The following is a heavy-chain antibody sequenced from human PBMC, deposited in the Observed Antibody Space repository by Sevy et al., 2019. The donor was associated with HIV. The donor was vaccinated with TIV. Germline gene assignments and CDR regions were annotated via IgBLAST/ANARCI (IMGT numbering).Heavy chain of an antibody. CDR3: AGENAWGRGYS. CDR2: IYYNGHI. CDR1: GGSITSLY. D-gene: IGHD1-26*01. Sequence: SETLSLTCTVSGGSITSLYWNWIRQPPGKGLEWMANIYYNGHINYNPYPKSRVTLSLDTSKNQFSLGLSSVTAAATAMYYCAGENAWGRGYSWGQGTLVTVSS. J-gene: IGHJ4*02. V-gene: IGHV4-59*08.